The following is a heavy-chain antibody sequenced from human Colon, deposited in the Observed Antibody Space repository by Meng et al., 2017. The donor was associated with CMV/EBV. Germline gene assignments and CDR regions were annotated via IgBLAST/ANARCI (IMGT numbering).Heavy chain of an antibody. Sequence: GESLKISCEVSGFTFSDYDMSWARQAPGKGLEWVANIKQDGSEKYYVDSVKGRFTISRDNAKNSLYLQMNSLRAEDTAVYYCARRVGYYDFWSGYSGDYWGQGTLVTVSS. J-gene: IGHJ4*02. CDR3: ARRVGYYDFWSGYSGDY. D-gene: IGHD3-3*01. V-gene: IGHV3-7*01. CDR2: IKQDGSEK. CDR1: GFTFSDYD.